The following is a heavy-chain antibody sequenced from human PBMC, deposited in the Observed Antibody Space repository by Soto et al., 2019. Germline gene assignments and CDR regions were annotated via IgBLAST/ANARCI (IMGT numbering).Heavy chain of an antibody. D-gene: IGHD5-12*01. J-gene: IGHJ3*02. CDR2: ISYDGSNK. CDR3: AREVVAHDAFDI. CDR1: GFTFSSYA. V-gene: IGHV3-30-3*01. Sequence: QVQLVESGGGVVQPGRSLRLSCAASGFTFSSYAMHWVRQAPGKGLEWVAVISYDGSNKYYADSVKGRFTISRDNSKNTLYLQMNSLRAEDTAVYYCAREVVAHDAFDIWGQGTMVTVSS.